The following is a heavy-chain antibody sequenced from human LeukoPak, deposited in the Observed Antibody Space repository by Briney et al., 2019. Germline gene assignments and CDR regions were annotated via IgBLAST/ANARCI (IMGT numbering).Heavy chain of an antibody. CDR1: GFTFSIYE. V-gene: IGHV3-48*03. Sequence: GGSLRLSCAASGFTFSIYEMNWVRQAPGKGLEWVSYISSSGTTICYADSVKGRFTVSRDNAKNSLYLQMNSLRAEDTAVYYCAKGDTAMVTGGYYYYMDVWGKGTTVTISS. CDR2: ISSSGTTI. CDR3: AKGDTAMVTGGYYYYMDV. J-gene: IGHJ6*03. D-gene: IGHD5-18*01.